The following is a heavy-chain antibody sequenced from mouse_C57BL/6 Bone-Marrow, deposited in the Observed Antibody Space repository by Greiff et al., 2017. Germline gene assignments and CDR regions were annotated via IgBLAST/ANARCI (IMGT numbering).Heavy chain of an antibody. D-gene: IGHD1-1*01. J-gene: IGHJ1*03. CDR3: ARSGVTTVAWYFDV. CDR2: INPGSGGT. V-gene: IGHV1-54*01. Sequence: QVQLQQSGAELVRPGTSVKVSCKASGYAFTNYLIEWVKQRPGQGLEWIGVINPGSGGTNNNEKFKGKATLTADKSSSTAYMQLSSLTSEDSAVYFCARSGVTTVAWYFDVWGTGTTVTVSS. CDR1: GYAFTNYL.